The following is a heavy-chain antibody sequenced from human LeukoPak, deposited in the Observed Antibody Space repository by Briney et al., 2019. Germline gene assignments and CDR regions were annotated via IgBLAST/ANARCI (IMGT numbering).Heavy chain of an antibody. CDR3: ARSPGHPSLFDY. D-gene: IGHD1-14*01. CDR1: GGSISSSSYY. V-gene: IGHV4-39*01. CDR2: IYYSGSN. J-gene: IGHJ4*02. Sequence: PSETLSLTCTVSGGSISSSSYYWGWIRHPPGKGLEWSGSIYYSGSNYYTPSLKSRVTISVDTPKNQFSLTLRSVTAAHTAVYYCARSPGHPSLFDYWGQGTMVTVSS.